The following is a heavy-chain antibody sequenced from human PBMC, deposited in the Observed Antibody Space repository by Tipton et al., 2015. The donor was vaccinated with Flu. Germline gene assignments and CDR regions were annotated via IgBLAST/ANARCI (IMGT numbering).Heavy chain of an antibody. Sequence: TLSLTCTVSGVSISSNSYYWAWIRQAPGKGLEWLATVYFNGNGYYNPSMKSRPTISRDTSKNQFSLKMVSVTAADTAVYYCARACGSGGNRWFDPWGQGALVTVSS. CDR1: GVSISSNSYY. CDR2: VYFNGNG. V-gene: IGHV4-39*07. CDR3: ARACGSGGNRWFDP. J-gene: IGHJ5*02. D-gene: IGHD2-15*01.